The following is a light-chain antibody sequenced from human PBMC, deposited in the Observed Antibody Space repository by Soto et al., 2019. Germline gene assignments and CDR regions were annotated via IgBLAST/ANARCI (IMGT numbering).Light chain of an antibody. CDR1: QSISDS. V-gene: IGKV1-5*03. J-gene: IGKJ1*01. CDR2: QAS. CDR3: QQYNGYWT. Sequence: GDRVTITCRASQSISDSWAWYQQKPGKAPKLLIYQASSLKSGVPSRFSGSGSGTEFTLTISSLQPDDFATYYCQQYNGYWTFVQGTKVEIK.